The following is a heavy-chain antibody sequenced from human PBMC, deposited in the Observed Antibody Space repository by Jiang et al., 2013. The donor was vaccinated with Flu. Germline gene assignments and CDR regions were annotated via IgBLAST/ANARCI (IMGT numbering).Heavy chain of an antibody. D-gene: IGHD1-26*01. J-gene: IGHJ4*02. CDR1: GYSFGGYY. Sequence: SGAEVKKSGASVKVSCKPSGYSFGGYYMHWVRRAPGQGLEWMGCINPNSGVTIYAQKFQGRVTMTRDTSIKTGYMELSSLRADDTAVYYCARDIEGSLGTALDYWGQGTLV. V-gene: IGHV1-2*02. CDR2: INPNSGVT. CDR3: ARDIEGSLGTALDY.